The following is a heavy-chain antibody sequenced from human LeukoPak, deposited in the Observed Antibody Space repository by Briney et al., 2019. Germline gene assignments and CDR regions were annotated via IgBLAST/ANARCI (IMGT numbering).Heavy chain of an antibody. CDR1: GVSINISNW. V-gene: IGHV4-4*02. CDR2: IYHSGST. Sequence: PSETLSLTCAVSGVSINISNWWSWVRQPPGKGLEWIGEIYHSGSTKYNPSLKSRVTISVDKSKNQFSLKLTSVTAADTAVYYCARKTAPFSRMAPVYYFDYWGQGTLVTVSS. D-gene: IGHD3-3*02. CDR3: ARKTAPFSRMAPVYYFDY. J-gene: IGHJ4*02.